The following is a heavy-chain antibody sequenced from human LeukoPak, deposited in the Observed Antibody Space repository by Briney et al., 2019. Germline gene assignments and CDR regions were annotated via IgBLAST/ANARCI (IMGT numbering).Heavy chain of an antibody. CDR1: GGTFSSYA. CDR3: ASNSIHFSGYYYYYMDV. D-gene: IGHD2/OR15-2a*01. V-gene: IGHV1-69*01. Sequence: GASVKVSCKASGGTFSSYAISWVRQAPGQGLEWMGGIIPIFGTANYAQKFQGRVTITADESTSTAYMELSSLRSEDTAVYYCASNSIHFSGYYYYYMDVWGKGTTVTVSS. CDR2: IIPIFGTA. J-gene: IGHJ6*03.